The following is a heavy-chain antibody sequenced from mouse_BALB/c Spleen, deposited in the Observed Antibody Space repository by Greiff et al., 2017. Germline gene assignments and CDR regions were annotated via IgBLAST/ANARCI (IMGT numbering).Heavy chain of an antibody. D-gene: IGHD2-1*01. CDR3: TRGGIYGNYFDY. Sequence: EVQLQQSGTVLARPGASVKMSCKASGYTFTSYWMHWVKQRPGQGLEWIGAIYPGNSDTSYNQKFKGKAKLTAVTSTSTAYMELSSLTNEDSAVYYCTRGGIYGNYFDYWGQGTTLTVSS. CDR2: IYPGNSDT. J-gene: IGHJ2*01. CDR1: GYTFTSYW. V-gene: IGHV1-5*01.